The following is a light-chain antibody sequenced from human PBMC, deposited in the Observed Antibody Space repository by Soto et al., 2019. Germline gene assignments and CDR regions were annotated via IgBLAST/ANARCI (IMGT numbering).Light chain of an antibody. CDR1: QSVLYSSNNKNY. V-gene: IGKV4-1*01. CDR3: QQYYNTAA. CDR2: WAS. Sequence: DIVMTQSPDSLAVSLGERATINCKSSQSVLYSSNNKNYLAWYQQQLGQPPRLLIYWASTRESVVPDRFSGSGSGTDYTLALSSLQAEDLEVYYCQQYYNTAAFGQATKVEIK. J-gene: IGKJ1*01.